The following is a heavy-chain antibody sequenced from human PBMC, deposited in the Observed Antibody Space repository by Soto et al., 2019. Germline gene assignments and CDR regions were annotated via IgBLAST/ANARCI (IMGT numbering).Heavy chain of an antibody. Sequence: SETLSLTCTVSGGSISSGDYYWSWICQPPGKGLEWIGYIYYSGSTYYNPSLKSRVTISVDTSKNQFSLKLSSVTAADTAVYYCARDSIPDYYDSSGYYPSLWGQGTLVTVSS. CDR2: IYYSGST. CDR1: GGSISSGDYY. J-gene: IGHJ4*02. V-gene: IGHV4-30-4*01. D-gene: IGHD3-22*01. CDR3: ARDSIPDYYDSSGYYPSL.